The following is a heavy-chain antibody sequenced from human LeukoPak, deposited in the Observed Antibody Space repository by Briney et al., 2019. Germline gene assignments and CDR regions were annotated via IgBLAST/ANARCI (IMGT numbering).Heavy chain of an antibody. CDR1: GYTFSGNY. J-gene: IGHJ4*02. CDR3: ARDLGGSLLVFDY. CDR2: IIPNSGGT. Sequence: ASVKVSCKASGYTFSGNYLHWVRQAPGQGLEWMGWIIPNSGGTNYAQKFQGRVTMTRDTSISTAYMALSSLKSDDTAVYYYARDLGGSLLVFDYWGQGTLVTVSS. D-gene: IGHD1-26*01. V-gene: IGHV1-2*02.